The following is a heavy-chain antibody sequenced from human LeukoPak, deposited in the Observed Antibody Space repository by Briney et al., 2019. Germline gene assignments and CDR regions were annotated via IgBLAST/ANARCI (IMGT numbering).Heavy chain of an antibody. D-gene: IGHD3-9*01. CDR3: ASDKLRYFDWPDLFDY. J-gene: IGHJ4*02. Sequence: ASVKVSCKASGYTFISYGITWVRQAPGQGLEWMGWISAYNGNRNYAQKFQGRVTITADKSTSTAYMELSSLRSEDTAVYYCASDKLRYFDWPDLFDYWGQGTLVTVSS. V-gene: IGHV1-18*01. CDR1: GYTFISYG. CDR2: ISAYNGNR.